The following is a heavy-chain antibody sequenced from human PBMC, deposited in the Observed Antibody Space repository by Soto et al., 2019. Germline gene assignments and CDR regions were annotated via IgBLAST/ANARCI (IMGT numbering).Heavy chain of an antibody. CDR1: GGTFSSYA. D-gene: IGHD4-17*01. CDR2: IIPIFGTA. CDR3: ARNGHYGDYFDY. V-gene: IGHV1-69*13. Sequence: ASVKVSCKASGGTFSSYAISWVRQAPGQGLEWMGGIIPIFGTANYAQKFQGRVTITADESTSTAYMELNSLRAEDTAVYYCARNGHYGDYFDYWGQGTLVTVSS. J-gene: IGHJ4*02.